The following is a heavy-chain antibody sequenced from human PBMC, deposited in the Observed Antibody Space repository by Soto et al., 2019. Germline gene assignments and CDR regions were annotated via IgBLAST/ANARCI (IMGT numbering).Heavy chain of an antibody. J-gene: IGHJ6*02. D-gene: IGHD3-3*01. CDR1: GGSISSYY. CDR3: ATLGGAYYDPRGYYYGMDV. Sequence: SSETLSLTCTVSGGSISSYYWSWIRQPPGKGLEWIGYIYYSGSTNYNPSLKSRVTISVDTSKNQFSLKLSSVTAADTAVYYCATLGGAYYDPRGYYYGMDVWGQGTTVTVSS. CDR2: IYYSGST. V-gene: IGHV4-59*01.